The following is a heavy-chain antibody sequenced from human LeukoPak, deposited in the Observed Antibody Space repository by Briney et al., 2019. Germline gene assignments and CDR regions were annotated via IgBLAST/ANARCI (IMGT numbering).Heavy chain of an antibody. CDR2: IYYSGST. Sequence: PSETLSLTCTVSGGSISSSSYYWGWIRQPPGKGLEWIGSIYYSGSTYYNPSLKSRVTISVDMSKNQFSLKLSSVTAADTAVYYCARGPVYNEFWSGSDDAFDIWGQGTMVTVSS. J-gene: IGHJ3*02. CDR3: ARGPVYNEFWSGSDDAFDI. V-gene: IGHV4-39*07. CDR1: GGSISSSSYY. D-gene: IGHD3-3*01.